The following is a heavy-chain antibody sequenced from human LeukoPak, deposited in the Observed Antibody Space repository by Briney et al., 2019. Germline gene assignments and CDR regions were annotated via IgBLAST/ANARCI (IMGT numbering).Heavy chain of an antibody. Sequence: GGSLRLSCAASGFTFSSYWKSWVRQAAGKGLEWVANIKQDGSEIYYVDSVRGRFTISRDNAKNSLFLQMNSLRAEDTAVYYCVQGGYFFNYWGQGALVTVSS. CDR2: IKQDGSEI. J-gene: IGHJ4*02. CDR3: VQGGYFFNY. V-gene: IGHV3-7*05. D-gene: IGHD1-1*01. CDR1: GFTFSSYW.